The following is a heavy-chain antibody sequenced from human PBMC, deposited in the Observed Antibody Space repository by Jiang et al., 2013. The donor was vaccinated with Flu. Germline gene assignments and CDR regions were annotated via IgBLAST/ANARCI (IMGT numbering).Heavy chain of an antibody. CDR1: GFTFSSYS. CDR3: ARGEMATIPEIFFNWFDP. CDR2: ISSSSSTI. V-gene: IGHV3-48*01. Sequence: GLVQPGGSLRLSCAASGFTFSSYSMNWVRQAPGKGLEWVSYISSSSSTIYYTDSVKGRFTISRDNAKNSLYLQMNSLRAEDTAVYYCARGEMATIPEIFFNWFDPWGQGTLVTVSS. D-gene: IGHD5-24*01. J-gene: IGHJ5*02.